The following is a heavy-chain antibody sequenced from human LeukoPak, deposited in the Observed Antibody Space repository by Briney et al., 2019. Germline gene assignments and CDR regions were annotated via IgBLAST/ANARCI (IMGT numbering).Heavy chain of an antibody. Sequence: GESLKISCQGSGYSFTSYWIGWVRQMPGKGLEWMGITYPGDSDTRYSPSFQGQVTISADKSISTAYLQWSSLKASDTAMYYCARRSITMIVVVHDAFDIWGQGTMVTVSS. V-gene: IGHV5-51*01. D-gene: IGHD3-22*01. CDR3: ARRSITMIVVVHDAFDI. CDR2: TYPGDSDT. CDR1: GYSFTSYW. J-gene: IGHJ3*02.